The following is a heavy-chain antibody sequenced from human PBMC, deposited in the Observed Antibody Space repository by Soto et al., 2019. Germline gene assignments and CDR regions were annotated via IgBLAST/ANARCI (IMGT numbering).Heavy chain of an antibody. CDR3: ARLKAYYYDSSGYPVANDFDS. D-gene: IGHD3-22*01. V-gene: IGHV5-51*01. CDR2: IYPGDSDT. CDR1: GYSFTSYW. J-gene: IGHJ3*02. Sequence: GESLKISCKGSGYSFTSYWIGWVRQMPGKGLEWMGIIYPGDSDTRYSPSFQGQVTISADKSISTAYLQWSSLKASDTAMYYCARLKAYYYDSSGYPVANDFDSWGQGTMVTVAS.